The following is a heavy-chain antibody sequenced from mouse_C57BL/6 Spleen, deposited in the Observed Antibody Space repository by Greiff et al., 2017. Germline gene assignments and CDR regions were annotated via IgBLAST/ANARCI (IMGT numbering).Heavy chain of an antibody. J-gene: IGHJ4*01. CDR3: ARGWEFYGSSYAMDY. Sequence: VKLKQPGAELVKPGASVKLSCKASGYTFTSYWMHWVKQRPGQGLEWIGMIHPNSGSTNYNEKFKSKATLTVDKSSSTAYMQLSSLTSEDSAVYYCARGWEFYGSSYAMDYWGQGTSVTVSS. V-gene: IGHV1-64*01. D-gene: IGHD1-1*01. CDR2: IHPNSGST. CDR1: GYTFTSYW.